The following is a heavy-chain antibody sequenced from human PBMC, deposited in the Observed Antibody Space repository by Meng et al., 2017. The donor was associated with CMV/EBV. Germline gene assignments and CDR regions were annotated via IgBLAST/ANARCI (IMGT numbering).Heavy chain of an antibody. V-gene: IGHV1-18*04. CDR2: ISAYNGNT. CDR3: AREGTRFLEWLSTPYGMDV. J-gene: IGHJ6*02. D-gene: IGHD3-3*01. Sequence: ASVKVSCKASGYTFTGYYMHWVRQAPGQGLEWMGWISAYNGNTNYAQKLQGRVTMTTDTSTSTAYMELRSLRSDDTAVYYCAREGTRFLEWLSTPYGMDVWGQGTTVTVSS. CDR1: GYTFTGYY.